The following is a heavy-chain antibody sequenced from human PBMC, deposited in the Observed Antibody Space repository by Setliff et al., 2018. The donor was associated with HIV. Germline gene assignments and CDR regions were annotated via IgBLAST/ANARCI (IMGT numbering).Heavy chain of an antibody. CDR2: IVYSGRT. V-gene: IGHV4-31*03. Sequence: LSLTCTVSGGSITSGGYYWSWIRQHPGKGLEWIGYIVYSGRTYYNPSLKSRVSISVDASKNQFSLRLSSVTAADTAVYYCARDEIGVWGKGTTVTVSS. J-gene: IGHJ6*04. CDR1: GGSITSGGYY. CDR3: ARDEIGV.